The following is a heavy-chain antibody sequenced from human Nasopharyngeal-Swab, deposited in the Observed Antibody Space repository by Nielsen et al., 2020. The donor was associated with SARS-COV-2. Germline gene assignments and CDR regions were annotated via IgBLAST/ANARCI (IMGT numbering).Heavy chain of an antibody. CDR1: GFTFSAYD. CDR2: ISSTGSTI. V-gene: IGHV3-48*03. D-gene: IGHD5-12*01. Sequence: GESLKISCAASGFTFSAYDMNWVRQAPGKGLEWVSYISSTGSTINYADSVKGRVTISRDNAKNSLYLQMNSLRAEDTAVYYCARDSDYDWGFDYWGQGTLVTVSS. J-gene: IGHJ4*02. CDR3: ARDSDYDWGFDY.